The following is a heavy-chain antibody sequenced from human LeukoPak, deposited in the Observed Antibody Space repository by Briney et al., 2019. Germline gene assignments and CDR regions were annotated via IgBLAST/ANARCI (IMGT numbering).Heavy chain of an antibody. CDR2: ISWNSGSI. CDR3: AKEMEPAMGLAFDI. J-gene: IGHJ3*02. V-gene: IGHV3-9*01. Sequence: GGSLRLSCAASGFTFDDYDMLWVRHAPGKGLEWVSGISWNSGSIVYADSVKGRFTISRDNAKNSLYLQMNSLRAEDTALYYCAKEMEPAMGLAFDIWGQGTMVTVSS. D-gene: IGHD1-14*01. CDR1: GFTFDDYD.